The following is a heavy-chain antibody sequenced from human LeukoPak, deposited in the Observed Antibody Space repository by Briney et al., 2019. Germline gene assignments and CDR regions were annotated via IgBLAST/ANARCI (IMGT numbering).Heavy chain of an antibody. CDR1: GFTFSSYS. CDR2: ISSSSSYI. J-gene: IGHJ6*02. V-gene: IGHV3-21*04. D-gene: IGHD6-13*01. CDR3: ARSSSSYYYDMDV. Sequence: GGSLRLSCAASGFTFSSYSMNWVRQAPGKGLEWVSSISSSSSYIYYADSVKGRFTISRDNAKNSLYLQMNSLRAEDTAVYYCARSSSSYYYDMDVWGQGTTVTVSS.